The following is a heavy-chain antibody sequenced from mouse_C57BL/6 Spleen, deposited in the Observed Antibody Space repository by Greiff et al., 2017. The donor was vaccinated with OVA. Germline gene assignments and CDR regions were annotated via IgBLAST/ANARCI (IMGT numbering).Heavy chain of an antibody. CDR3: ARSVYYGSSYWYFDV. V-gene: IGHV1-61*01. D-gene: IGHD1-1*01. CDR2: IYPSDSET. Sequence: QVQLQQPGAELVRPGSSVKLSCKASGYTFTSYWMDWVKQRPGQGLEWIGNIYPSDSETHYNQKFKDKATLTVDKSSSTAYMQLSSLTSDDSSVYDCARSVYYGSSYWYFDVWGTGTTVTVSS. J-gene: IGHJ1*03. CDR1: GYTFTSYW.